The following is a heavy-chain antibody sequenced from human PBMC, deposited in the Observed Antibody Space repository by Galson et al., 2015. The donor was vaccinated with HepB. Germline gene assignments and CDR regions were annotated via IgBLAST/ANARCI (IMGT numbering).Heavy chain of an antibody. D-gene: IGHD5-18*01. CDR2: ISYDGSNK. CDR3: ARDPLTVDTAMDGWYFDL. CDR1: GFTLSSYG. Sequence: SLRLSCAASGFTLSSYGMHWVRQAPGKGLEWVAVISYDGSNKYYADSVKGRFTISRDNSKNTLYLQMNSLRAEDTAVYYCARDPLTVDTAMDGWYFDLWGRGTLVTVSS. V-gene: IGHV3-30*03. J-gene: IGHJ2*01.